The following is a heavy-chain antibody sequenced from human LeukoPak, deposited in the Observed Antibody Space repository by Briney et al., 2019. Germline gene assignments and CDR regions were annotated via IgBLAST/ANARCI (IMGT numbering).Heavy chain of an antibody. CDR3: ARAGSNSYSSNWNFDY. CDR2: IYYSGSA. V-gene: IGHV4-31*03. CDR1: GGSISSDNYY. J-gene: IGHJ4*02. D-gene: IGHD6-13*01. Sequence: SETLSLTCTVSGGSISSDNYYWSWIRQHPGKGLEWIGYIYYSGSAYYSPSLKSRVTISVDTSKNQFSLKLSSVTAADTAVYYCARAGSNSYSSNWNFDYWGQGTLVTVTS.